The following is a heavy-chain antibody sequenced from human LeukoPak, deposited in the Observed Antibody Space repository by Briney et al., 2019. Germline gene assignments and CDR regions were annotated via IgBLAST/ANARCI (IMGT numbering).Heavy chain of an antibody. Sequence: GGSLRLSCAASGFTFDDYAMHWVRQAPGKGLEWVSGISWNSGSIGYADSVKGRFTISRDNAKNSLYLQMNSLRAEDTALYYCAKAFEYSSSPRDWGQGTLVTVSS. CDR2: ISWNSGSI. D-gene: IGHD6-13*01. CDR1: GFTFDDYA. CDR3: AKAFEYSSSPRD. J-gene: IGHJ4*02. V-gene: IGHV3-9*01.